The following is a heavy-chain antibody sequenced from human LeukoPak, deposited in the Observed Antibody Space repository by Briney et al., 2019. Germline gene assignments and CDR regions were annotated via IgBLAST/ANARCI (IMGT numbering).Heavy chain of an antibody. J-gene: IGHJ6*02. CDR2: ISYDGSNK. D-gene: IGHD3-3*01. V-gene: IGHV3-30*19. CDR1: GFTFSSYG. CDR3: ARDYEDYDFWSGYYSAYYYYYGMDV. Sequence: GGSLRLSCAASGFTFSSYGMHWVRQAPGKGLEWVAVISYDGSNKYYADSVKGRFTISRDNSKNTLYLQMNSLRAEDTAVYYCARDYEDYDFWSGYYSAYYYYYGMDVWGQGTTVTVSS.